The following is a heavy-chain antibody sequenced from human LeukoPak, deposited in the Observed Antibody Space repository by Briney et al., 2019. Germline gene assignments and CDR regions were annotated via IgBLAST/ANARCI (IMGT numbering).Heavy chain of an antibody. V-gene: IGHV3-43D*03. CDR1: GFTFDDYA. D-gene: IGHD2-15*01. J-gene: IGHJ4*02. Sequence: GGSLRLSCAASGFTFDDYAMHWVRQAPGKGLEWVSLISWDGGSTYYADSVKGRVTISRDNSKNTLYLQMNSLRAEDTAVYYCAKAGAVVVVAAKYFDYWGQGTLVTVSS. CDR2: ISWDGGST. CDR3: AKAGAVVVVAAKYFDY.